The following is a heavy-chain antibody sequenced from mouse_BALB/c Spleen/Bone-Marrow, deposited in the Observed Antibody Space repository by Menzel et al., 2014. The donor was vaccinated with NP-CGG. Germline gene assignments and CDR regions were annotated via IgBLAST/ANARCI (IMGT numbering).Heavy chain of an antibody. V-gene: IGHV1-54*01. Sequence: QVQLKESGAELVRPGTSVKVSCKASGCAFTNYLIEWVKQRPGQGLEWIGVINPGSGGTNYNEKFKAKATLTADKSSSTAYMQLSSLTSDDSAVYFCARRLTGTSAMDYWGQGTSVTVSS. CDR2: INPGSGGT. J-gene: IGHJ4*01. D-gene: IGHD4-1*01. CDR3: ARRLTGTSAMDY. CDR1: GCAFTNYL.